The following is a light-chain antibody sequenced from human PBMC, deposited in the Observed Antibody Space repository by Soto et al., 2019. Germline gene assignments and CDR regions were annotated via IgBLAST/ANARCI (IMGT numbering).Light chain of an antibody. CDR2: DVS. V-gene: IGKV3-11*01. CDR1: ESVTHY. Sequence: EIVLTQSPCTLSLFPGERGTISCRASESVTHYLAWYQQKPGQAPRLLVYDVSNRATGIPARFSRGGSGTEFTLTISNLQPEDFAVYYCQQRSDWPWTFGQGTKVDIK. J-gene: IGKJ1*01. CDR3: QQRSDWPWT.